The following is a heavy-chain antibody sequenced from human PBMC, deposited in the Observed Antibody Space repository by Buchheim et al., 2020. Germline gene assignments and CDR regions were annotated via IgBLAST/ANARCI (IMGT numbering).Heavy chain of an antibody. CDR3: ARVRGSSGYYGMDV. CDR1: GFTFSSYG. D-gene: IGHD6-6*01. Sequence: QVQLVESGGGVVQPGRSLRLSCAASGFTFSSYGMHWVRQAPGKGLEWVAVIWYDGSNKYYADSVQGRFTISRDNSKNTLYLQMNSLRAEDTAVYYCARVRGSSGYYGMDVWGQGTT. J-gene: IGHJ6*02. V-gene: IGHV3-33*01. CDR2: IWYDGSNK.